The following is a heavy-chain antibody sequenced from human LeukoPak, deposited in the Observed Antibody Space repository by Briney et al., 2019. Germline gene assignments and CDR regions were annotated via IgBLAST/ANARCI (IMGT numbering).Heavy chain of an antibody. CDR1: GGSISSSRYY. J-gene: IGHJ6*03. Sequence: SETLSLTCTVSGGSISSSRYYWSWIRQPAGKGLEWIGRVYTSGSTNYNPSLKSRATISIDTSKNQFSLKLSSVTAADTAVYYCARSDYGGNYYYYYYMDVWGKGTTVTISS. CDR2: VYTSGST. D-gene: IGHD4-17*01. CDR3: ARSDYGGNYYYYYYMDV. V-gene: IGHV4-61*02.